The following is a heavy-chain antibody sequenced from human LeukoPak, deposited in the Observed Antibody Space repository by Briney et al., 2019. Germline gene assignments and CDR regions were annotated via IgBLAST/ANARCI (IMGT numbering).Heavy chain of an antibody. CDR3: ARGPSSRHFDY. V-gene: IGHV3-48*02. CDR2: ISSGSNSI. CDR1: GFTFRSYS. J-gene: IGHJ4*02. Sequence: GGSLRLSCAASGFTFRSYSMDWVRQAPGKGLEWVSHISSGSNSINYADSVKGRFTISRDNAKNSLLLQMNSLRDEDTAVYYCARGPSSRHFDYWGQGTLVTVSS. D-gene: IGHD6-19*01.